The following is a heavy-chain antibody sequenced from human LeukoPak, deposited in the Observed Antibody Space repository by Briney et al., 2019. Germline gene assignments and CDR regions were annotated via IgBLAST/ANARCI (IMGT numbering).Heavy chain of an antibody. CDR1: RFSFSNHS. CDR2: ISYDGSNK. Sequence: GGSLRLSCAASRFSFSNHSMNWVRQAPGKGLEWVAVISYDGSNKYYADSVKGRFTISRDNSKNTLYLQMNSLRAEDTAVYYCAREAIQLLPGGTFYYYGMDVWGQGTTVTVSS. V-gene: IGHV3-30*03. J-gene: IGHJ6*02. D-gene: IGHD2-2*01. CDR3: AREAIQLLPGGTFYYYGMDV.